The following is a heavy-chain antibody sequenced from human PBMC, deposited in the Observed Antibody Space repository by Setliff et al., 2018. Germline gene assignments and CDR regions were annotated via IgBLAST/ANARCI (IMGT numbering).Heavy chain of an antibody. Sequence: SETLSLTCTVSGGSIGPHYWSWIRQAPGKGLEWIGHIFYSDTAKYNPSLESRAAISVDSSKNQFSLRLNSVTAADTAVYYCARGITSGGYWGQSFSYLDVWGRGTTVTV. CDR3: ARGITSGGYWGQSFSYLDV. D-gene: IGHD3-22*01. V-gene: IGHV4-59*08. J-gene: IGHJ6*03. CDR2: IFYSDTA. CDR1: GGSIGPHY.